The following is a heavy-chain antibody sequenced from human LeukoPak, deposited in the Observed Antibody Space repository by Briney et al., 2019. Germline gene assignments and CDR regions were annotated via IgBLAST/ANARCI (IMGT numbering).Heavy chain of an antibody. CDR3: AREGSYRSSTSFFDY. CDR2: ISSSSSYI. CDR1: GFTFRSYS. V-gene: IGHV3-21*01. Sequence: GGSLRLSCAASGFTFRSYSMNWVRQAPGKGLEWVSSISSSSSYIYYADSVEGRFTISRDNAKNSLYLQMNSLRAEDTAVYYCAREGSYRSSTSFFDYWGQGTLVTVSS. D-gene: IGHD2-2*01. J-gene: IGHJ4*02.